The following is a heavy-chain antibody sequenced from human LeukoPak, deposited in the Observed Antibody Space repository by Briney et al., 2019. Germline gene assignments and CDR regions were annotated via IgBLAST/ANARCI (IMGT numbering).Heavy chain of an antibody. D-gene: IGHD4-17*01. CDR3: AKARTTYYGDYTNPFDM. CDR1: GFTFNSYV. Sequence: GGSLRLSCAASGFTFNSYVMTWVRQAPGKGLEWISSITVNGGSTYIADSVKGRLSISRDSAKNTLYLQMDSLRADDTAVYFCAKARTTYYGDYTNPFDMWGQGTMVTVSS. V-gene: IGHV3-23*01. J-gene: IGHJ3*02. CDR2: ITVNGGST.